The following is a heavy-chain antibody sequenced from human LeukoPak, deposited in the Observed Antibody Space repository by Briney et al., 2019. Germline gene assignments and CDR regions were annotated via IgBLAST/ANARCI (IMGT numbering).Heavy chain of an antibody. D-gene: IGHD5/OR15-5a*01. CDR2: MNPNSGNT. V-gene: IGHV1-8*03. Sequence: GASVKVSCKASGYTFTSYDINWVRQATGQGLEWMGWMNPNSGNTGYAQKFQGRVTITADESTSTAYMELSSLRSEDTAVYYCARGCLARANAFDIWGQGTMVTVSS. CDR1: GYTFTSYD. CDR3: ARGCLARANAFDI. J-gene: IGHJ3*02.